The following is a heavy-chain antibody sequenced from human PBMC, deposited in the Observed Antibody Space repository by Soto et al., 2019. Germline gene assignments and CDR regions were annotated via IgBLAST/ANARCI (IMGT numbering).Heavy chain of an antibody. D-gene: IGHD4-17*01. CDR1: GYSFTDYK. V-gene: IGHV1-2*04. CDR3: ATWVDYGDFEGFDF. Sequence: QGQLLQSGAEVKKPGASVKVSCKTSGYSFTDYKLHWVRQAPGQGLEWMGWVDPNGGGSNSAQKFQGSVTMTWDTSITTAYLELTRLTTNDTATYCCATWVDYGDFEGFDFWGQGTLVTVSS. J-gene: IGHJ4*02. CDR2: VDPNGGGS.